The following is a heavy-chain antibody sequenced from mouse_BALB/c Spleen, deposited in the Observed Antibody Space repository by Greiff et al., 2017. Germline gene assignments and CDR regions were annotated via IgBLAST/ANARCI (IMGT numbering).Heavy chain of an antibody. Sequence: EVKLVESGGGLVQPGGSRKLSCAASGFTFSSFGMHWVRQAPEKGLEWVAYISSGSSTIYYADTVKGRFTISRDNPKNTLFLQMTSLRSEDTAMYYCAGTGFAYWGQGTLVTVSA. J-gene: IGHJ3*01. V-gene: IGHV5-17*02. D-gene: IGHD4-1*01. CDR1: GFTFSSFG. CDR3: AGTGFAY. CDR2: ISSGSSTI.